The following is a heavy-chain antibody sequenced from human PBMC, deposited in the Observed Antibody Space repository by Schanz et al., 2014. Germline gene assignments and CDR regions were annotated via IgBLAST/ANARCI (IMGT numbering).Heavy chain of an antibody. V-gene: IGHV1-46*01. Sequence: QVQLVQSGGEVKTPGASVKVSCKASGYTFTIYSMHWVRQAPGQGLEWMGMINPTGGSTKYAQKFQGRVTMTRNTSTSTAYLDLRGLRSDDTAVYYCAAAGYSSIWYGGRFEYWGQGTLVTVSS. D-gene: IGHD6-13*01. CDR2: INPTGGST. J-gene: IGHJ4*02. CDR3: AAAGYSSIWYGGRFEY. CDR1: GYTFTIYS.